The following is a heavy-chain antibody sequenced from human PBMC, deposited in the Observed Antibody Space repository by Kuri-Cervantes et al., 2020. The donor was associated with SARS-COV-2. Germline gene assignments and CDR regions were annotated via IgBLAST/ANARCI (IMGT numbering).Heavy chain of an antibody. Sequence: GGSLRLSCAASGFTFSSYSMNWVRRAPGKGLEWVSSISSSSSYIYYADSVKGRFTISRDNAKNSLYLQMNSLRAEDTAVYYCARFSGSSSWYPGRYYYYMDVWGKGTTVTVSS. V-gene: IGHV3-21*01. J-gene: IGHJ6*03. D-gene: IGHD6-13*01. CDR1: GFTFSSYS. CDR3: ARFSGSSSWYPGRYYYYMDV. CDR2: ISSSSSYI.